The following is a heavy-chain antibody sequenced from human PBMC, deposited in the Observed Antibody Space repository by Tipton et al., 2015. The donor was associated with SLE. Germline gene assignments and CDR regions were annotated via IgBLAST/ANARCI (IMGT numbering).Heavy chain of an antibody. CDR2: VYYSGSS. Sequence: TLSLTCTVSGGSMSTYYWGWIRKPPGKGLEWMGYVYYSGSSNYSPTLNSRVTISVDMYKNQFSLKLSSVAGAVTAVYFFARGGVWWVILYLRGQGTLVTVPS. J-gene: IGHJ4*02. CDR3: ARGGVWWVILYL. CDR1: GGSMSTYY. D-gene: IGHD3-10*01. V-gene: IGHV4-59*01.